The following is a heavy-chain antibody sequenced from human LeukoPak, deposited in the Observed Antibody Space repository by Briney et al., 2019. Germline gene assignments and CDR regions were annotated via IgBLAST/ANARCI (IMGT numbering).Heavy chain of an antibody. Sequence: SETLSLTCAVYGGSFSGYYWSWIRQPPGKGLEWIGEINHSGSTNYNPSLKSRVTISVDTSKNQFSLKLSSETAADTAVYYCARDRIATNQWGYYYYYGMDVWGQGTTVTISS. D-gene: IGHD6-13*01. J-gene: IGHJ6*02. CDR2: INHSGST. CDR1: GGSFSGYY. V-gene: IGHV4-34*01. CDR3: ARDRIATNQWGYYYYYGMDV.